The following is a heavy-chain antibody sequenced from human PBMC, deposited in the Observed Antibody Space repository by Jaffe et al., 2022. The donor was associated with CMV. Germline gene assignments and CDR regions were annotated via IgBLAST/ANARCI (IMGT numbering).Heavy chain of an antibody. Sequence: QVQLVQSGAEVKKPGSSVKVSCKASGGTFSSYAISWVRQAPGQGLEWMGGIIPIFGTANYAQKFQGRVTITADESTSTAYMELSSLRSEDTAVYYCARERITIFGVVLDAFDIWGQGTMVTVSS. CDR2: IIPIFGTA. D-gene: IGHD3-3*01. V-gene: IGHV1-69*01. J-gene: IGHJ3*02. CDR3: ARERITIFGVVLDAFDI. CDR1: GGTFSSYA.